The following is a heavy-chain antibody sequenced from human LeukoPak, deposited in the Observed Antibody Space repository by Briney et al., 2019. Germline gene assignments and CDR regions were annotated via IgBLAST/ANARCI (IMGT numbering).Heavy chain of an antibody. CDR3: ARGLWFGEFFPYFDY. Sequence: GGSLRLSCTASGFTFGDYAMSWVRQAPGKGLEWVGFIRSKAYGGTTEYAASVKGRFTISRDDSKSIAYLQMNSLKTEDTAVYYCARGLWFGEFFPYFDYWGQGTLVTVSS. D-gene: IGHD3-10*01. CDR2: IRSKAYGGTT. V-gene: IGHV3-49*04. CDR1: GFTFGDYA. J-gene: IGHJ4*02.